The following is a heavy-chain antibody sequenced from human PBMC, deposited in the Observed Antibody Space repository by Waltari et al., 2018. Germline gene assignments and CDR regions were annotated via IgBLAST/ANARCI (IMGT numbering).Heavy chain of an antibody. V-gene: IGHV4-38-2*01. CDR1: GYSISSGYY. CDR2: IYHSGST. D-gene: IGHD6-6*01. CDR3: ARHRWSSSYYYFDY. J-gene: IGHJ4*02. Sequence: QVQLQESGPGLVKPSETLSLTCAVSGYSISSGYYWGWIRQPPGKGLEWIGSIYHSGSTYYNPSLKSRVTRSVDTSKNQFSLKLSSVTAADTAVYYCARHRWSSSYYYFDYWGQGTLVTVSS.